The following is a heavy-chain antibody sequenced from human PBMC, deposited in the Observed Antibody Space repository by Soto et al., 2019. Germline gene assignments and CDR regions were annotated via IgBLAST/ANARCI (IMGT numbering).Heavy chain of an antibody. V-gene: IGHV3-7*01. CDR1: GFTFSSYW. CDR2: IKQDGSEK. Sequence: GGSLRLSCAASGFTFSSYWMSWVRQAPGKGLEWVANIKQDGSEKYYVDSVKGRFTISRDNAKNSLYLQMNSLRAEDTAVYYCASPMSLVVAANFEGDAFDIWGQGTMVTVSS. J-gene: IGHJ3*02. CDR3: ASPMSLVVAANFEGDAFDI. D-gene: IGHD2-15*01.